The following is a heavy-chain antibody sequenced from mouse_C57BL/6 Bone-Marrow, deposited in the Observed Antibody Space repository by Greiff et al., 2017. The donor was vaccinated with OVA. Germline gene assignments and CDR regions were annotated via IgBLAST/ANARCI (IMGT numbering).Heavy chain of an antibody. Sequence: QVQLQQSGAELARPGASVKLSCKASGYTFTSYGISWVKQRTGQGLEWIGEIYPRSGNTYYNEKFKGKATLTADKSSSTAYMGLRSLTSEDSAVYFCARERPIYYGPFAYWGQGTLVTVSA. V-gene: IGHV1-81*01. CDR2: IYPRSGNT. D-gene: IGHD2-1*01. CDR3: ARERPIYYGPFAY. CDR1: GYTFTSYG. J-gene: IGHJ3*01.